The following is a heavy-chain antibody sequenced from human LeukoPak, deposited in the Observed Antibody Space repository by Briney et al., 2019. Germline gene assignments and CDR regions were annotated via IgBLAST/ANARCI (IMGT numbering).Heavy chain of an antibody. V-gene: IGHV1-18*01. CDR3: ARGDYDTSNYQYY. CDR2: ISAYNGNT. D-gene: IGHD3-22*01. Sequence: GASVKVSCKAFDYTFTSYGITWVRQAPGQGLEWMGWISAYNGNTNYAEKPQGRVTMTTDTSTSTAYMELRSLRSDDTAVYYCARGDYDTSNYQYYWGQGTLVTVSS. J-gene: IGHJ4*02. CDR1: DYTFTSYG.